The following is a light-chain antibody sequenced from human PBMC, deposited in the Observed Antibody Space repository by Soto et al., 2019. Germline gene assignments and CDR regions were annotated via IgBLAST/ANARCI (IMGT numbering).Light chain of an antibody. CDR1: QSIHSW. Sequence: DIQMTQSPSTLSASVGDRVTITCRASQSIHSWLAWYQQKPGRAPNLLIYEASSLESGVPSRFSGGRSGTEFTLTISSLQPDDFATYYCQQYDSYPWTFGQGTNVEIE. J-gene: IGKJ1*01. CDR2: EAS. V-gene: IGKV1-5*03. CDR3: QQYDSYPWT.